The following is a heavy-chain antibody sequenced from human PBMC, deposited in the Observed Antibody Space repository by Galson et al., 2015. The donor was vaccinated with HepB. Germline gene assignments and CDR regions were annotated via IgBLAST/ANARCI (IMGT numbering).Heavy chain of an antibody. CDR3: ARGGYSYLTSFNY. CDR1: GDSVSSNSAS. CDR2: TYYRSKWYN. Sequence: CAISGDSVSSNSASWNWIRQSPPRGLEWLGRTYYRSKWYNDYALTVKSRITINPDTSKNQFSLQLSSVTPEDTAVYYCARGGYSYLTSFNYWGQGALVTVSS. V-gene: IGHV6-1*01. D-gene: IGHD5-18*01. J-gene: IGHJ4*02.